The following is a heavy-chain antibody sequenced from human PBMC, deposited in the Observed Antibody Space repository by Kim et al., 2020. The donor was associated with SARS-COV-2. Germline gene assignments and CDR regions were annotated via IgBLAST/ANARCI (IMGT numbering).Heavy chain of an antibody. Sequence: SETLSLTCTVSGGSISSGGYYWSWIRQHPGKGLEWIGYIYYSGSTYYNPSLKSRVTISVDTSKNQFSLKLSSVTAADTAVYYCARAPRIAVAGTLYFDYWGQGTLVTVSS. J-gene: IGHJ4*02. D-gene: IGHD6-19*01. CDR2: IYYSGST. CDR1: GGSISSGGYY. V-gene: IGHV4-31*03. CDR3: ARAPRIAVAGTLYFDY.